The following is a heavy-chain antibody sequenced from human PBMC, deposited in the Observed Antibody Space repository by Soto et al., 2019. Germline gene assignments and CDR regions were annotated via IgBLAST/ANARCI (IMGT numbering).Heavy chain of an antibody. J-gene: IGHJ4*02. V-gene: IGHV3-9*01. CDR2: ISWNSAGI. Sequence: EVQLVESGGGLVQPGRSLRLSCASSGFIFDDYAMHWVRQAPGKGLEWVSGISWNSAGIGYADSVKGRFTISRDNAKTSLYLQMNRLRGEDTALYDCVKMDYWDSSGYYYGGGFDDWGQGTLVTVSS. CDR1: GFIFDDYA. CDR3: VKMDYWDSSGYYYGGGFDD. D-gene: IGHD3-22*01.